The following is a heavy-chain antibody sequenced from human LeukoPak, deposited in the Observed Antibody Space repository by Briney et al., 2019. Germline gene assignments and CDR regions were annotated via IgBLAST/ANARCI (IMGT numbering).Heavy chain of an antibody. V-gene: IGHV1-18*01. CDR1: GGTFSSYA. D-gene: IGHD3-9*01. Sequence: ASVKVSCKASGGTFSSYAISWVRQAPGQGLKWMGWISGYNANAKYAQKLQGRVTMTTDTSTSTVLMELRSLRSDDTAVYYCARDTYDFLTGRYSGSGGDYWGQGTLVTVSS. CDR3: ARDTYDFLTGRYSGSGGDY. CDR2: ISGYNANA. J-gene: IGHJ4*02.